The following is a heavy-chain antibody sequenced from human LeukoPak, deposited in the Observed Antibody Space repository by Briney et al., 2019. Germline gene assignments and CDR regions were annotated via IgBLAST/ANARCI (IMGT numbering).Heavy chain of an antibody. J-gene: IGHJ4*02. Sequence: ASVRVSCKASGYTFTGYYMHWVRQAPGQGLEWMGRINPNSGGTNYAQKFQGRVTMTRDTSISTAYMELSRLRSDDTAVYYCARVRKGDWNYDYWGQGTPVTVSS. D-gene: IGHD1-7*01. V-gene: IGHV1-2*06. CDR1: GYTFTGYY. CDR2: INPNSGGT. CDR3: ARVRKGDWNYDY.